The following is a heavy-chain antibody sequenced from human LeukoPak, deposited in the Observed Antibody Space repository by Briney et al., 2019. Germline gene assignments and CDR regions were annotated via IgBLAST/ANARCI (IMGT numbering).Heavy chain of an antibody. D-gene: IGHD3-10*01. CDR3: ASDSLIMVRGVIDY. CDR2: IRYDGSNK. V-gene: IGHV3-30*02. Sequence: GGSLRLSCAASGFTFSSYGMHWVRQAPGKGLEWVAFIRYDGSNKYYADSVKGRFTISRDNSKNTLYLQMNSLRAEDTAVYYCASDSLIMVRGVIDYWGQGTLVTVSS. CDR1: GFTFSSYG. J-gene: IGHJ4*02.